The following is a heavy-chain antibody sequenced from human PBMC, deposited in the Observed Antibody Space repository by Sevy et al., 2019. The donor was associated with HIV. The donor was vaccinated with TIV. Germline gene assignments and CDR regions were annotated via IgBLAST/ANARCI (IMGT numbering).Heavy chain of an antibody. Sequence: ASVKVSCKASGYTFTSYGISWVRQAPGQGLEWMGWISAYNGNTNYAQNLQGRVTMTTDTSTSTAYMELRSLRSDDTAVYYCARDGPRIAAAGPVLYWGQGTLVTVSS. CDR2: ISAYNGNT. CDR3: ARDGPRIAAAGPVLY. V-gene: IGHV1-18*01. J-gene: IGHJ4*02. D-gene: IGHD6-13*01. CDR1: GYTFTSYG.